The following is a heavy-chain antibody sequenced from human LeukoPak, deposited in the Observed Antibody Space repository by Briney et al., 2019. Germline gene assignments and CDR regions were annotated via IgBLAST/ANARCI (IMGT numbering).Heavy chain of an antibody. CDR2: ISGSGGST. CDR3: AKYDRIVVVPAAIDY. V-gene: IGHV3-23*01. J-gene: IGHJ4*02. Sequence: GGSLRLSCAASGFTFSSYAMSWVRQAPGKGLEWVSAISGSGGSTYYVDSVKGRFTISRDNSKNTLYLQMNSLRAEDTAVYYCAKYDRIVVVPAAIDYWGQGTLVTVSS. D-gene: IGHD2-2*01. CDR1: GFTFSSYA.